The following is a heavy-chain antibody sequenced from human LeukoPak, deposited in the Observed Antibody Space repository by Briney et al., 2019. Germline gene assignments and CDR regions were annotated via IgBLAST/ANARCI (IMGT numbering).Heavy chain of an antibody. D-gene: IGHD2-2*01. CDR1: GGSISSYY. CDR2: IYYSGST. CDR3: ARGLGDRIRGYCSSTSCSNYYGMDV. V-gene: IGHV4-59*12. J-gene: IGHJ6*02. Sequence: SETLSLTCTVSGGSISSYYWSWIRQPPGKGLEWIGYIYYSGSTNYNPSLKSRVTISVDTSKNQFSLKLSSVTAADTAVYYCARGLGDRIRGYCSSTSCSNYYGMDVWGQGTTVTVSS.